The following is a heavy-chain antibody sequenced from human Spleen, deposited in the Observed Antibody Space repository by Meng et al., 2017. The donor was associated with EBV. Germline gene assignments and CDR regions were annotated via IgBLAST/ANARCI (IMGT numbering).Heavy chain of an antibody. V-gene: IGHV4-61*01. Sequence: PVEASGPGGLKPYETLSLTCTCSGGSVRGASYYWTWIRQPPGKALEWIGYIHYSGNPNYNSSLKRRVTISVDMSKNQFSLRLSSVTAADTAVYYCARLFYYGSGRLKFDFWGQGTLVTVSS. D-gene: IGHD3-10*01. CDR2: IHYSGNP. J-gene: IGHJ4*02. CDR1: GGSVRGASYY. CDR3: ARLFYYGSGRLKFDF.